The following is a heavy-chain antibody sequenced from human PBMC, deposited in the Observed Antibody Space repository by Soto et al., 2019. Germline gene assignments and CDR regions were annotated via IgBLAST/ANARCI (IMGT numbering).Heavy chain of an antibody. CDR3: GTGSPEN. J-gene: IGHJ4*02. V-gene: IGHV4-34*01. CDR1: GASFSGHY. Sequence: QVQLQQWGAGLLKPSETLSLTCGVYGASFSGHYWSWIRQPPGKGLQWIGEINHSGSTNYNPSLKSRVTISVDTSKNQFSLKLSSVTAADTAVYYCGTGSPENWGQGILVTVSS. CDR2: INHSGST.